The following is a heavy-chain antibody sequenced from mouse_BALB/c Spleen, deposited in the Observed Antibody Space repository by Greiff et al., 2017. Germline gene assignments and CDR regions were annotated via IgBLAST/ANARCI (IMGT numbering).Heavy chain of an antibody. CDR2: ILPGSGST. CDR1: GYTFSSYW. D-gene: IGHD2-3*01. J-gene: IGHJ3*01. V-gene: IGHV1-9*01. CDR3: ARSGDGYYGFAY. Sequence: QVQLKQSRAELMKPGASVKISCKATGYTFSSYWIEWVKQRPGHGLEWIGEILPGSGSTNYNEKFKGKATFTADTSSNTAYMQLSSLTSEDSAVYYCARSGDGYYGFAYWGQGTLVTVSA.